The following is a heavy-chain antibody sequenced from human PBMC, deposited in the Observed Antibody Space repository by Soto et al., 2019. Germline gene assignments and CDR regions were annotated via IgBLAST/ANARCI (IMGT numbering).Heavy chain of an antibody. J-gene: IGHJ4*02. D-gene: IGHD6-19*01. CDR3: ATHDDDSSGWYEGFDY. V-gene: IGHV3-30-3*01. CDR2: ISYDGSNK. Sequence: QVQLVESGGGVVQPGRSLRLSCAASGFTFSSYAMHWVRQAPGKGLEWVAVISYDGSNKYYADSVKGRFTISRDNSKNTLYLQMNSLRAEDTAVYYCATHDDDSSGWYEGFDYWGQGTLVTVSS. CDR1: GFTFSSYA.